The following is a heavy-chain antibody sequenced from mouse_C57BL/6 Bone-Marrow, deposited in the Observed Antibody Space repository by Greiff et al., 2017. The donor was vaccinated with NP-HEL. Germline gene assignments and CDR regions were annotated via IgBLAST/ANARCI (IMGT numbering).Heavy chain of an antibody. D-gene: IGHD1-1*01. J-gene: IGHJ3*01. CDR3: ARDDYYGSKAWFAY. CDR2: IYPRDGST. Sequence: VKLMESDAELVKPGASVKISCKVSGYTFTDHTIHWMKQRPEQGLEWIGYIYPRDGSTKYNEKFKGKATLTADKSSSTAYMQLNSLTSEDSAVYFCARDDYYGSKAWFAYWGQGTLVTVSA. CDR1: GYTFTDHT. V-gene: IGHV1-78*01.